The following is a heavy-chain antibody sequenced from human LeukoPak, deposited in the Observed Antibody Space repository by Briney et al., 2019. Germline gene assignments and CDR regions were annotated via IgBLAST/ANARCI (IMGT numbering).Heavy chain of an antibody. V-gene: IGHV3-23*01. CDR1: GFTFSSYA. D-gene: IGHD1-1*01. CDR2: ISGSGGST. J-gene: IGHJ6*02. Sequence: GGSLRLSCAASGFTFSSYAMSWVRQAPGKGLEWVSAISGSGGSTYYADSVKGRFTISRDNAKNTVSLQMNSLRVEDTAVYYCVRGGWNHAMDVWGRGTTVTVSS. CDR3: VRGGWNHAMDV.